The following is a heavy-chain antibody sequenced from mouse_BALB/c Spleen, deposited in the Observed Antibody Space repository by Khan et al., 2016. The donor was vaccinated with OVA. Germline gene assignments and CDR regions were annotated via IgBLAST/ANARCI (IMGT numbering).Heavy chain of an antibody. Sequence: QVQLKESGAELARPGASVKMSCKASGYTFTSYTIHWIKERPGQGLEWIGYINPSNGYTNYNQKFKDKATLTTDKSSTTAYLQLSSLTSDDSAVYYWVRDGAYHRNDGWFAYWGQGTLVTVSA. D-gene: IGHD2-14*01. CDR3: VRDGAYHRNDGWFAY. J-gene: IGHJ3*01. CDR2: INPSNGYT. CDR1: GYTFTSYT. V-gene: IGHV1-4*01.